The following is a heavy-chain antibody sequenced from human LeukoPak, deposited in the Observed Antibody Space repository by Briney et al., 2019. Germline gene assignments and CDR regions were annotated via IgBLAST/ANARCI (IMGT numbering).Heavy chain of an antibody. D-gene: IGHD5-18*01. CDR1: GGSISSSSYY. CDR3: ARDGYSYGYVY. Sequence: SETLSLTCTVSGGSISSSSYYWSWIRQPPGKGLEWIGYIYYSGSTNYNPSLKSRVTISVDTSKNQFSLKLSSVTAADTAVYYCARDGYSYGYVYWGQGTLVTVSS. V-gene: IGHV4-61*01. J-gene: IGHJ4*02. CDR2: IYYSGST.